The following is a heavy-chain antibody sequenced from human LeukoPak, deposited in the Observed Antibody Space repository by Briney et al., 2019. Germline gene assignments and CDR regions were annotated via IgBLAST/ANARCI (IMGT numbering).Heavy chain of an antibody. CDR2: IYYSGST. CDR3: ARRVWFGEISHFDY. J-gene: IGHJ4*02. D-gene: IGHD3-10*01. Sequence: SETLSLTCTVSGGSISSYYWSWIRQPPGKGLEWIGYIYYSGSTNYNPSLKSRVTISVDTSKNQFSLKLSSVTAADTAVYYCARRVWFGEISHFDYWGQGTLVTVSS. CDR1: GGSISSYY. V-gene: IGHV4-59*01.